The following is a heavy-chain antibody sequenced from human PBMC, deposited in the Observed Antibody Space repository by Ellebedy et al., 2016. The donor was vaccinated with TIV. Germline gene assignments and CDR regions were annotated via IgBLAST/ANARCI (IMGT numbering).Heavy chain of an antibody. Sequence: GGSLRLXCAASGFSGFTFSTYAMSWVRQAPGKGLEWVSGISGSGGSTYYADSVKGRFTISRDNSKNTLYLQMNSLRAEDTAVYYCAKDGRAARPYYFDYWGQGTQVTVSS. CDR1: GFSGFTFSTYA. CDR2: ISGSGGST. D-gene: IGHD6-6*01. CDR3: AKDGRAARPYYFDY. V-gene: IGHV3-23*01. J-gene: IGHJ4*02.